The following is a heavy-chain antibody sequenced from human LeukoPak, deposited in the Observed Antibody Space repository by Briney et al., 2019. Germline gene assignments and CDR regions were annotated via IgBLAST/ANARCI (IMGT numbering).Heavy chain of an antibody. V-gene: IGHV4-59*01. D-gene: IGHD4-17*01. Sequence: SETLSLTCTVSGGSISSYYWSWIRQPPGKGLEWIGYIYYSGSTNYNPSLKSRVTISVDTSKNQFSLKLSSVTAADTAVYYCARWATVTTRVAFDIWGQGTMVTVSS. CDR1: GGSISSYY. J-gene: IGHJ3*02. CDR3: ARWATVTTRVAFDI. CDR2: IYYSGST.